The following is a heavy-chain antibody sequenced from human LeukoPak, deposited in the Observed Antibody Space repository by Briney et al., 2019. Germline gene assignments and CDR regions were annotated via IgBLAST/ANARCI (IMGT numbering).Heavy chain of an antibody. CDR2: LFSGGTT. CDR1: GFTVSSNY. J-gene: IGHJ3*02. Sequence: GGSLRLSCAASGFTVSSNYMSWVRQAPGKGLEWVSLLFSGGTTYYADSVKGRFTISRDNSKNTLYLQMNSLRAEDTAVYYCARGGDGYNYAFDMWGQGTMVTVSS. D-gene: IGHD5-24*01. V-gene: IGHV3-53*05. CDR3: ARGGDGYNYAFDM.